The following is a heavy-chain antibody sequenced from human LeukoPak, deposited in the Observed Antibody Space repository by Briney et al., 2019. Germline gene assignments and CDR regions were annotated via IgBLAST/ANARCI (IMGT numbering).Heavy chain of an antibody. CDR2: INPNSGGT. J-gene: IGHJ4*02. Sequence: ASVKVSCKASGYTFTGYYIHWVRQAPGQGLEWMEWINPNSGGTNYAQKFQGRVTMTRDTSTTNMELSRLTSDDTAVYYCARAYSGYEAFDYWGQGALVTVSS. CDR1: GYTFTGYY. V-gene: IGHV1-2*02. CDR3: ARAYSGYEAFDY. D-gene: IGHD5-12*01.